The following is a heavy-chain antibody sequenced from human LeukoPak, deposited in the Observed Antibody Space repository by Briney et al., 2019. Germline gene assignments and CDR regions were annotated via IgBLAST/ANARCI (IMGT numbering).Heavy chain of an antibody. D-gene: IGHD3-9*01. CDR2: INWNGGST. V-gene: IGHV3-20*04. CDR1: GFTFSSYA. Sequence: PGGSLRLSCAASGFTFSSYAMSWVRQAPGKGLELVSGINWNGGSTGYADSVKGRLTISRDNAKNSLYLQMNSLRAEDTALYYCAREKGLRYFDWVDYYYGMDVWGQGTTVTVSS. J-gene: IGHJ6*02. CDR3: AREKGLRYFDWVDYYYGMDV.